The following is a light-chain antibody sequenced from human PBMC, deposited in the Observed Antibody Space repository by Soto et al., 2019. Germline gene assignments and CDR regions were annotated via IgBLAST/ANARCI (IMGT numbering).Light chain of an antibody. CDR2: DAS. CDR3: QQYNSYSST. Sequence: DIQMTQSPATLSASVGDRVTITCLASQSISSWLAWYQQKPGKAPKLLIYDASSLESGVPSRFSGSGSGTEFTLTISSLQPDDFATYYCQQYNSYSSTFGQGTKV. J-gene: IGKJ1*01. V-gene: IGKV1-5*01. CDR1: QSISSW.